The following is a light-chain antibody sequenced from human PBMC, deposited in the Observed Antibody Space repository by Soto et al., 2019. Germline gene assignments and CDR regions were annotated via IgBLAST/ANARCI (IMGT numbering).Light chain of an antibody. CDR2: EVN. J-gene: IGLJ1*01. V-gene: IGLV2-8*01. Sequence: QSVLTQPPSVSGAPGQRISISCTGSSTNIGAGYNYVSWYQQHPGKAPKLMIYEVNKRPSGVPDRFSGSKSGNTASLTVSGLQAEDEADYYCSSYAGSSNVFGTGTKV. CDR3: SSYAGSSNV. CDR1: STNIGAGYNY.